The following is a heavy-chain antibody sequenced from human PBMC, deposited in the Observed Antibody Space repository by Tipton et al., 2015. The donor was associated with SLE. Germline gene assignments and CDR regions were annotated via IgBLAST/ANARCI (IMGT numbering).Heavy chain of an antibody. CDR1: GGSISSYY. CDR3: ARQGGSYYFDY. J-gene: IGHJ4*02. V-gene: IGHV4-59*08. CDR2: IYYSGST. D-gene: IGHD1-26*01. Sequence: LRLSCTVSGGSISSYYWSWIRQPPGKGLEWIGYIYYSGSTNYNPSLKSRVTISVNTSKNQFSLKLSSVTAADTAVYYCARQGGSYYFDYWGQGTLVTVSS.